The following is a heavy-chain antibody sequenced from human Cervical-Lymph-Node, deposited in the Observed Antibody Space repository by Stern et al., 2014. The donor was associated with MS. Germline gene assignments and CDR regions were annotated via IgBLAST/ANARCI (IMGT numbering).Heavy chain of an antibody. D-gene: IGHD6-13*01. CDR2: IYPRGGA. Sequence: QVQLQESGPGLVRPSETLSLTCAVSGVSISSSYWSWIRQPPGKGLEWIGYIYPRGGATYNTSLKRRGTLSVDTSTSQFSLKLSSVTAADTVVYYCARDVGMDSWGQGTLVTVSS. V-gene: IGHV4-59*01. CDR1: GVSISSSY. CDR3: ARDVGMDS. J-gene: IGHJ5*01.